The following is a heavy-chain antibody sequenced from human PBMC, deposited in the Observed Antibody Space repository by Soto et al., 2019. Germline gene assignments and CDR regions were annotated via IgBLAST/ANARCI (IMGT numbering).Heavy chain of an antibody. CDR2: ISPSCGTT. CDR3: ASSTQSSSSWLRRELVTVFDP. D-gene: IGHD6-13*01. J-gene: IGHJ5*02. Sequence: ASVKVSCKASGYTFTSYYMHRVRQAPGQGLEWMGTISPSCGTTNYAQKFQGRITITADESTSTAYMELSSLRSEDTAVYYCASSTQSSSSWLRRELVTVFDPRGQGTLVTVSS. CDR1: GYTFTSYY. V-gene: IGHV1-46*01.